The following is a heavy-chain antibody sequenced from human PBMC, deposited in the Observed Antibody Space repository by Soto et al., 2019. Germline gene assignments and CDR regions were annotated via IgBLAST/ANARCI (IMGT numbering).Heavy chain of an antibody. CDR2: IIPIFGTA. Sequence: QVQLVQSGAEVKKPGSSVKVSCKASGGTFSSYAISWVRQAPGQGLEWMGGIIPIFGTANYAQKFQGRVTITADKSTSKAYMELGGLRSEDTAVYYCARGMTMVRGGGYGMDVWGQGTTVTVSS. J-gene: IGHJ6*02. D-gene: IGHD3-10*01. CDR3: ARGMTMVRGGGYGMDV. V-gene: IGHV1-69*06. CDR1: GGTFSSYA.